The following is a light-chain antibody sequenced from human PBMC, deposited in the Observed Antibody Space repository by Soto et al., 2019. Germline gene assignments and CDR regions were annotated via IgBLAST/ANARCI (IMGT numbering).Light chain of an antibody. J-gene: IGKJ2*01. CDR1: QSISNW. CDR2: DAS. Sequence: DIQMTQSPSTLSASVGDSVTISCRASQSISNWLAWYQQKPGKAPKLLIYDASTLEDGAPSRFSGSGSGTEFRLTISSLRPDDFATYSGQQYNTSFYTFGQGTRLEIK. CDR3: QQYNTSFYT. V-gene: IGKV1-5*01.